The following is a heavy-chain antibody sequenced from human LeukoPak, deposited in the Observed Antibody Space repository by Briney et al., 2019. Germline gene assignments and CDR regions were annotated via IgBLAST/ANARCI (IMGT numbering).Heavy chain of an antibody. D-gene: IGHD3-10*01. J-gene: IGHJ6*03. CDR1: GGSISRSSYY. CDR2: MYYSGST. Sequence: PSETLSLTCTVSGGSISRSSYYWGWIRQPPGKGLEWIGSMYYSGSTFYNPSLKSRVTILVDTSKNQFSLKLSSVTAADTAVYYCARDYGSGRRYHYMDVWGEGTTVTVSS. V-gene: IGHV4-39*07. CDR3: ARDYGSGRRYHYMDV.